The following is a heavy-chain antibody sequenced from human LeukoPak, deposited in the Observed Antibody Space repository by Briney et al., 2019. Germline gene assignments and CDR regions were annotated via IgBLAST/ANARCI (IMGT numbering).Heavy chain of an antibody. D-gene: IGHD3-9*01. J-gene: IGHJ6*02. Sequence: GGSLRLSCVASGFTFSSYSMNWVRQAPGKGLEWVSSISSSSSYIYYADSVKGRFTISRDNAKNSLYLQMNSLRAEDTAVYYCARVRYFDWLPKPYYYYGMDVWGQGTTVTVSS. CDR3: ARVRYFDWLPKPYYYYGMDV. CDR1: GFTFSSYS. CDR2: ISSSSSYI. V-gene: IGHV3-21*01.